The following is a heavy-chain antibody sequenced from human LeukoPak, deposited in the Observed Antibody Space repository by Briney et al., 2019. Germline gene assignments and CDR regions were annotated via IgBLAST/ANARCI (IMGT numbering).Heavy chain of an antibody. V-gene: IGHV3-53*01. D-gene: IGHD3-10*01. CDR3: ARDRRTMVRGVPVRSWFDP. Sequence: GGSLRLSCAASGFTVSSNYMSWVRQAPGKGLEWVSVIYSGGSTYYADSVKGRFTISRDNAKNSLYLQMNSLRAEDTAVYYCARDRRTMVRGVPVRSWFDPWGQGTLVTVSS. CDR2: IYSGGST. J-gene: IGHJ5*02. CDR1: GFTVSSNY.